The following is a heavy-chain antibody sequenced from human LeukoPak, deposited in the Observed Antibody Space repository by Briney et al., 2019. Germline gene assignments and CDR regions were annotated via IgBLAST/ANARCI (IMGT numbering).Heavy chain of an antibody. V-gene: IGHV3-23*01. CDR1: GFTFSSYA. CDR3: AKDTLPYSSGWSFDY. Sequence: GGSLRLSCAASGFTFSSYAMSWVRQAPGRGLEWVSAISGSGGSTYYADSVKGRFTISRDNSKNTLYLQMNSLRAEDTAVYYCAKDTLPYSSGWSFDYWGQGTLVTVSS. D-gene: IGHD6-19*01. CDR2: ISGSGGST. J-gene: IGHJ4*02.